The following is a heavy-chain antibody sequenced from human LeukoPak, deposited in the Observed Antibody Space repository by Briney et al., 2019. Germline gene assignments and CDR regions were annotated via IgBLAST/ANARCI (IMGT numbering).Heavy chain of an antibody. CDR1: GFSFDDYG. CDR2: INANGAST. Sequence: GGSLRLSCAASGFSFDDYGMNWVRQAPGKGLEWVCRINANGASTAYADSVKGRFTISRDNAKNSLYLQMNSLRAEDTALYYCARDGGWYKRGLDYYYYYMDVRGKGTTVTVSS. CDR3: ARDGGWYKRGLDYYYYYMDV. V-gene: IGHV3-20*04. D-gene: IGHD6-19*01. J-gene: IGHJ6*03.